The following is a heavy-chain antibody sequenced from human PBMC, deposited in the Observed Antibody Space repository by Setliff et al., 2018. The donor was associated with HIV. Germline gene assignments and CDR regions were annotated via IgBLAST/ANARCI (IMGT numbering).Heavy chain of an antibody. Sequence: GGSLRLSWAASGFTVTTYWMSWVRQAPGKGLEWVANIKQDGSEKYYLDSVRGRFTISKDESKNFLFLQMNSLKTEDTAVYYCARNQGNSFGQGFDYWGQGTLVTVSS. J-gene: IGHJ4*02. CDR1: GFTVTTYW. D-gene: IGHD5-18*01. CDR3: ARNQGNSFGQGFDY. CDR2: IKQDGSEK. V-gene: IGHV3-7*03.